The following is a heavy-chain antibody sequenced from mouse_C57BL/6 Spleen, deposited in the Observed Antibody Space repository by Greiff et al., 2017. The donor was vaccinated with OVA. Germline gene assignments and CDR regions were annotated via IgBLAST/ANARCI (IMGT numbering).Heavy chain of an antibody. Sequence: EVKLMESGPGLVKPSQSLSLTCSVTGYSITSGYYWNWIRQFPGNKLEWMGYISYDGSNNYNPSLKNRISITRDTSKNQFFLKLNSVTTEDTATYYCAREDYGYDGYAMDYWGQGTSVTVSS. V-gene: IGHV3-6*01. CDR1: GYSITSGYY. J-gene: IGHJ4*01. D-gene: IGHD2-2*01. CDR2: ISYDGSN. CDR3: AREDYGYDGYAMDY.